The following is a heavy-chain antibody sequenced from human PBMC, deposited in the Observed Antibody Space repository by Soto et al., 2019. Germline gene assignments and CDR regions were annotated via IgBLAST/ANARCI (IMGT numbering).Heavy chain of an antibody. D-gene: IGHD1-1*01. CDR3: ATQDFRGPTGTT. Sequence: EVQLLESGGGFVQPGGSLRLSCGAFGFSFSDSAMGWVRQAPGKGLDWVSLINAAGKTTYYGNSVKGRFTISRDNSKNTLYLHMNSLRAEDTAVYYCATQDFRGPTGTTWGQGTLVIVSS. CDR1: GFSFSDSA. J-gene: IGHJ4*02. V-gene: IGHV3-23*03. CDR2: INAAGKTT.